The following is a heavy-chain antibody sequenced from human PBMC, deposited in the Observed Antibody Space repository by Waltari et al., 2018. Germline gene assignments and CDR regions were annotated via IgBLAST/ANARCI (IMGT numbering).Heavy chain of an antibody. CDR2: TSYSGSP. CDR3: ARDYRSVYDY. D-gene: IGHD4-4*01. V-gene: IGHV4-39*02. Sequence: QLQLQESGPGLTKPSETLSPTCTLYGVSIRKLDFYWGWIRQPPGKGLEWIGSTSYSGSPCYSTSRKRRVTMSAEPSKNRVSLKLASGTAADTAVYYCARDYRSVYDYWGQGIMVTVSS. CDR1: GVSIRKLDFY. J-gene: IGHJ4*02.